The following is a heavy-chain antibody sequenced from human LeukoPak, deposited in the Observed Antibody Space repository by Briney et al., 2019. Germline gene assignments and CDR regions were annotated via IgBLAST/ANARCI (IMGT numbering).Heavy chain of an antibody. CDR1: GFTFSSYG. V-gene: IGHV3-33*08. CDR2: IWYGGSNK. CDR3: NQIDY. J-gene: IGHJ4*02. Sequence: GGSLRLSCAASGFTFSSYGMHWVRQAPGKGLEWVAVIWYGGSNKYYADSVKGRFTISRDNSKNTLYLQMNSVRPEDTALYYCNQIDYWGQGTLVTVSS.